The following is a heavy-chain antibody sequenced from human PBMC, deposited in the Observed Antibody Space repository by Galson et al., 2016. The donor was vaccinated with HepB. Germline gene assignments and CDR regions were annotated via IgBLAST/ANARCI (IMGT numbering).Heavy chain of an antibody. CDR1: GGSISSGGYY. CDR2: IYYSGST. J-gene: IGHJ2*01. V-gene: IGHV4-31*03. Sequence: TLSLTCTVSGGSISSGGYYWSWIRQHPGKGLEWIGYIYYSGSTCYNPSLKSRVTISVDTSKNQFSLKLSSVTAADTAVYYCARAYRGRWYFDLWGRGTLVTVSS. CDR3: ARAYRGRWYFDL. D-gene: IGHD3-10*01.